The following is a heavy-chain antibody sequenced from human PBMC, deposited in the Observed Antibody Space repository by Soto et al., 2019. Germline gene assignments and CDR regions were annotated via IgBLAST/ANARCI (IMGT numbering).Heavy chain of an antibody. V-gene: IGHV3-74*01. CDR1: GFTFSSYW. CDR3: ARGRI. CDR2: INGDGSRT. Sequence: EVQVVESGGGLVQPGGSLRLSCVVSGFTFSSYWMHWVRQAPGKGLVCVSWINGDGSRTENPDSVKGRFTISRDNARNMLCREKRSLRHEGTAVYSCARGRIRGQGTLVTVSS. J-gene: IGHJ4*02. D-gene: IGHD2-15*01.